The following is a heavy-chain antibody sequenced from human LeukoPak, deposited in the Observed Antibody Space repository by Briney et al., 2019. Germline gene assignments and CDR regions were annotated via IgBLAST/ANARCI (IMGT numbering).Heavy chain of an antibody. CDR1: GYSFTSYW. D-gene: IGHD2/OR15-2a*01. CDR3: ARLSITTSLRLYYFDY. Sequence: GESLKISCKGSGYSFTSYWIGWVRQMPGKGLEWMGIIYPGDSDIRYSPSFQGQVTFSADKSVNTAYLQWSSLRASDTAIYYCARLSITTSLRLYYFDYWGQGTLVTVSS. CDR2: IYPGDSDI. V-gene: IGHV5-51*01. J-gene: IGHJ4*02.